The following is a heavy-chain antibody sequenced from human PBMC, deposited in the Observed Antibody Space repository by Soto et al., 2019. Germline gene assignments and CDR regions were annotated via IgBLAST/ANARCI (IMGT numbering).Heavy chain of an antibody. J-gene: IGHJ5*02. Sequence: QVQVEQSGAEVKKPGASVKVSCKTSGYTFSDYYMHWVRQAPGQGLEWMGWINPNSGNTGYAQKFRGRDTMTRDTSISTAYMALTSLRSDDTAIYYCARDLRGYSNSFDPWGQGTLVTVSS. D-gene: IGHD3-22*01. CDR2: INPNSGNT. CDR3: ARDLRGYSNSFDP. CDR1: GYTFSDYY. V-gene: IGHV1-2*02.